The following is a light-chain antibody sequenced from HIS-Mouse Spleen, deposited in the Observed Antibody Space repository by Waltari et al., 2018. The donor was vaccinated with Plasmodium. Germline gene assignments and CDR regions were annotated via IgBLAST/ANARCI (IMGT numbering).Light chain of an antibody. CDR3: QQYGSSPPYT. CDR1: QRVSSGY. J-gene: IGKJ2*01. Sequence: IVLTQSPGTLSLSPGERATLSCRASQRVSSGYLAWYQQNTGQAPRLLIYGASSRATGIPGRFRGSGSGTDFTLTSSRLEPEDFAVYYCQQYGSSPPYTFGQGTKLES. CDR2: GAS. V-gene: IGKV3-20*01.